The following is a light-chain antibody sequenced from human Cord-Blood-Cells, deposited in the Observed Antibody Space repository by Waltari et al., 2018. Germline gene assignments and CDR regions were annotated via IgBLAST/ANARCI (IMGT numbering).Light chain of an antibody. V-gene: IGKV4-1*01. CDR3: QQYYSTPYT. CDR2: WAS. J-gene: IGKJ2*01. Sequence: DIVMTQSPDSLAVSLGERATINCKSSQSVLYSSNNKNYLAWYQQKPGPPPKLLIYWASTRESGVPDRFGGSGSVTDFTLTISSLQAEDVAVYYCQQYYSTPYTFGQGTKLEIK. CDR1: QSVLYSSNNKNY.